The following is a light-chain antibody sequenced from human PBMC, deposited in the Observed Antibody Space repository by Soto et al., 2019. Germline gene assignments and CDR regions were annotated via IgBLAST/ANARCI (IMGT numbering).Light chain of an antibody. J-gene: IGLJ1*01. CDR1: SSDVGGYIY. V-gene: IGLV2-14*01. Sequence: QSVLTQPASVSGSPGQSITISCTGTSSDVGGYIYVSWYQQHPGKAPKLMIYHVTYRPSGVSNRYSGSKSGNSASLTISGLQADDEADYYCCSLTPSHTYVFGSGTKVTVL. CDR3: CSLTPSHTYV. CDR2: HVT.